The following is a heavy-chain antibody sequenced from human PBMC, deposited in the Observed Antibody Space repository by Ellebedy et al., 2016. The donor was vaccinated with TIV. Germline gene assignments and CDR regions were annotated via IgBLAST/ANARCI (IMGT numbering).Heavy chain of an antibody. CDR3: ARDGGDSSGWDRFTYYGMDV. D-gene: IGHD6-19*01. J-gene: IGHJ6*02. CDR2: IWYDGSNK. V-gene: IGHV3-33*01. CDR1: GFTFSSYG. Sequence: GGSLRLXCAASGFTFSSYGMHWVRQAPGKGLEWVAVIWYDGSNKYYADSVKGRFTISRDNSKNTLYLQMNSLRAEDTAVYYCARDGGDSSGWDRFTYYGMDVWGQGTTVTVSS.